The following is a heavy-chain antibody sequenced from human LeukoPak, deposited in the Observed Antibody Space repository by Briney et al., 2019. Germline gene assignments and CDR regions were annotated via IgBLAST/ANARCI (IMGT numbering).Heavy chain of an antibody. D-gene: IGHD3-10*01. Sequence: SETESLTCGVSGMSFTFYSWTWIRQSPVRGLEWIGDCNPDGSTNYSPSLKSRVTISVDTSKSQFSLNLRSVTAADTAVYYCARGNPTINMAWGNAFDIWGRGTMVSVSA. V-gene: IGHV4-34*01. CDR1: GMSFTFYS. CDR2: CNPDGST. J-gene: IGHJ3*02. CDR3: ARGNPTINMAWGNAFDI.